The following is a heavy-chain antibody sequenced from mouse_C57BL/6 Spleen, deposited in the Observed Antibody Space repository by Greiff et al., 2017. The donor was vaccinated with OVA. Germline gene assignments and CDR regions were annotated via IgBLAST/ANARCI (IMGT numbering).Heavy chain of an antibody. Sequence: EVQVVESGGGLVKPGGSLKLSCAASGFTFSSYAMSWVRQTPEKRLEWVATISDGGSYTYYPDNVKGRFTISRDNAKNNLYLQMSHLKSEDTAMYYCASLGLTGRGDYWGQGTTLTVSS. J-gene: IGHJ2*01. CDR1: GFTFSSYA. CDR2: ISDGGSYT. D-gene: IGHD4-1*01. V-gene: IGHV5-4*01. CDR3: ASLGLTGRGDY.